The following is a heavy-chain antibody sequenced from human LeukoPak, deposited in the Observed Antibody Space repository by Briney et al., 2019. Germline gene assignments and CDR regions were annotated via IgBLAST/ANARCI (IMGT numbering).Heavy chain of an antibody. J-gene: IGHJ4*02. CDR3: AWGVVIAPQTFDY. V-gene: IGHV4-59*01. CDR2: IYYSGST. CDR1: DDSITIYY. Sequence: SETLSLTCSVSDDSITIYYWTWLRQPPGKGLEWIGYIYYSGSTNYNPSLKSRVTISVDTSKNQFSLKLSSVTAADTAVYYCAWGVVIAPQTFDYWGQGTLVTVSS. D-gene: IGHD2-21*01.